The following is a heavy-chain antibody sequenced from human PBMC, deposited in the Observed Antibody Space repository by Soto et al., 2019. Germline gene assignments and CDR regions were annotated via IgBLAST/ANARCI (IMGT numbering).Heavy chain of an antibody. V-gene: IGHV4-34*01. CDR3: ARGAGTWFGATGVHGMDV. CDR2: INHSGST. J-gene: IGHJ6*02. D-gene: IGHD3-10*01. Sequence: SETLSLTCAVYGGSFSCYYWSWIRQPPGKGLEWIGEINHSGSTNYNPSLKSRVTISVDTSKNQFSLKLSSVTAADTAVYYCARGAGTWFGATGVHGMDVWGQGTTVTVSS. CDR1: GGSFSCYY.